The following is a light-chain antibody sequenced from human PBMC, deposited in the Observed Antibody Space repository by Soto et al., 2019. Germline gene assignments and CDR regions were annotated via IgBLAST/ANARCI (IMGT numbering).Light chain of an antibody. J-gene: IGKJ3*01. CDR2: AAS. Sequence: IQLTQSPSSLSASVGDRVTITCRASQGIGSYLAWYQQKPGKAPKLLIYAASTLQSGVPSRFSGSGSGTDFTLTISSLQPEDFATYYCQHLNSYPPFTFGPGTKVDI. CDR1: QGIGSY. V-gene: IGKV1-9*01. CDR3: QHLNSYPPFT.